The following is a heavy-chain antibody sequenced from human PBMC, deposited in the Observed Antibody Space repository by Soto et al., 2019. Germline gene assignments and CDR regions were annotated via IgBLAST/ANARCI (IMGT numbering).Heavy chain of an antibody. CDR3: AKDSPSWEGLIEY. CDR1: GFTFSSYG. J-gene: IGHJ4*02. Sequence: QVQLVESGGGVVQPGRSLRLSCAASGFTFSSYGMHWVRQAPGKGLEWVAVISYDGRKKKYADSVTGRFTISRDNSKNTLYLQMDSLRAEDTAVYYCAKDSPSWEGLIEYWGQGTLVTVSS. V-gene: IGHV3-30*18. CDR2: ISYDGRKK. D-gene: IGHD1-26*01.